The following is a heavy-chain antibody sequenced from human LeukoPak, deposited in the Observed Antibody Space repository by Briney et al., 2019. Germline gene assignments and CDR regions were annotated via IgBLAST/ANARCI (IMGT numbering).Heavy chain of an antibody. V-gene: IGHV1-18*01. D-gene: IGHD3-10*01. Sequence: ASVKVSCKASGYTFTSYGISWVRQAPGQGLEWMGWISAYNGNTNYAQKLQGRVTMTTDTSTSTAYMELRSLRSDDTAVYYCARNPDYGSAPNAPSDPWGQGTLVTVSS. J-gene: IGHJ5*02. CDR3: ARNPDYGSAPNAPSDP. CDR2: ISAYNGNT. CDR1: GYTFTSYG.